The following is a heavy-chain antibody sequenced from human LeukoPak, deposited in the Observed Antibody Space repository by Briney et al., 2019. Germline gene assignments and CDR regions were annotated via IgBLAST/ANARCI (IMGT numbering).Heavy chain of an antibody. CDR2: LSVSDGTT. V-gene: IGHV3-23*01. CDR3: AKGTRGAAAGSGGFDY. D-gene: IGHD6-13*01. Sequence: PGGSLRLSCAASGFSFSAFGMSWVRQTPGKGLEWVSTLSVSDGTTYYADSVKGRFTISRDNSKNTLYLQMNSLRAEDTAVYYCAKGTRGAAAGSGGFDYWGQGTLVTVSS. J-gene: IGHJ4*02. CDR1: GFSFSAFG.